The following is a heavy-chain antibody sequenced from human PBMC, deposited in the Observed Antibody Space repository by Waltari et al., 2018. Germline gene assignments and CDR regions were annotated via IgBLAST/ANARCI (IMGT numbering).Heavy chain of an antibody. CDR2: IGQSGRT. CDR1: GGSISSGGYS. CDR3: AKEDLKTGYYYMDV. Sequence: QLQLQESGSGLVKPSQTLSLTCAVSGGSISSGGYSWSWIRQPPGKGLEWIGCIGQSGRTYYNPSLTSRVTISVNRSKNQYSLMLSSVTAADAAVYVCAKEDLKTGYYYMDVWGKGTTVTVSS. J-gene: IGHJ6*03. D-gene: IGHD3-10*01. V-gene: IGHV4-30-2*01.